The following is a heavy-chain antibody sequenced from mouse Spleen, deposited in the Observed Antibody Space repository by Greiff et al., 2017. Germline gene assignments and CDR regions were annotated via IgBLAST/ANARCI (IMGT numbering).Heavy chain of an antibody. Sequence: EVKVVESGGGLVKLGGSLKLSCAASGFTFSSYYMSWVRQTPEKRLEWVATISSGGGSTYYPDSVKGRFTISRDNAKNTLYLQMSSLNSEDTAVYYCARDRGTGTWFAYWGQGTLVTVSA. CDR3: ARDRGTGTWFAY. CDR2: ISSGGGST. J-gene: IGHJ3*01. D-gene: IGHD4-1*01. V-gene: IGHV5-6-4*01. CDR1: GFTFSSYY.